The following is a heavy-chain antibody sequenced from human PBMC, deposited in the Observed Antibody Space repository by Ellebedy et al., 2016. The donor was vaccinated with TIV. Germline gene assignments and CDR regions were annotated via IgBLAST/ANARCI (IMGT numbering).Heavy chain of an antibody. D-gene: IGHD2-2*02. Sequence: GESLKISCAASGFTFSNYWLSWVRQAPGKGLEWVANIKQDGSETYYVDSVKGRFTISRDHAKKSLYRQMNSLRADATAVDYCARSPYTGYSDLGFDYWGQGSLVTVSS. J-gene: IGHJ4*02. CDR1: GFTFSNYW. CDR3: ARSPYTGYSDLGFDY. V-gene: IGHV3-7*03. CDR2: IKQDGSET.